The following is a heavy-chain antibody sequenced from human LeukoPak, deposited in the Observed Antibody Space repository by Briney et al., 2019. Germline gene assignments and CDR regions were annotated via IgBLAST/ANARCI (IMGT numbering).Heavy chain of an antibody. V-gene: IGHV3-30*04. CDR3: ARELVRYLATFGY. J-gene: IGHJ4*02. D-gene: IGHD3-16*01. CDR1: GFTFRSYA. CDR2: ISYDGSNK. Sequence: GRSLRLSCAASGFTFRSYAMHWVRQAPGKGLEWVAVISYDGSNKYYADSVKGRFTISRDNSKNTLYLQMNSLRAEDTAVYYCARELVRYLATFGYWGQGTLVTVSS.